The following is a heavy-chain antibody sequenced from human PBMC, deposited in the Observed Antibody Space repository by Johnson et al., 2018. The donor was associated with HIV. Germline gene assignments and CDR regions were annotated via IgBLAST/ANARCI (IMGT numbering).Heavy chain of an antibody. J-gene: IGHJ3*02. V-gene: IGHV3-11*04. CDR1: GFTFSDYH. CDR3: AKDGRDDLRAFDI. Sequence: VQLVESGGGLVKPGGSLRLSCAASGFTFSDYHMSWIRQAPGKGLEWVSYISSSGSTIYYPGSVKGRFTISRENAKNSLYLQMNSLGPEDTAVYYCAKDGRDDLRAFDIWGQGTMVTVSS. CDR2: ISSSGSTI. D-gene: IGHD5-24*01.